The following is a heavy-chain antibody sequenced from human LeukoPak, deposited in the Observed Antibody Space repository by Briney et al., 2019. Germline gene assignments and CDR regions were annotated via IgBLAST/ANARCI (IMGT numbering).Heavy chain of an antibody. CDR1: GYTFTSYG. V-gene: IGHV1-18*01. CDR2: ISAYNGNT. CDR3: ARRYCSSTSCYTGFDY. D-gene: IGHD2-2*02. Sequence: ASVKVSCTASGYTFTSYGISWVRQAPGQGLEWMGWISAYNGNTNYAQKLQGRVTTTTDTSTSTAYMELRSLRSDDTAVYYCARRYCSSTSCYTGFDYWGQGTLVTVSS. J-gene: IGHJ4*02.